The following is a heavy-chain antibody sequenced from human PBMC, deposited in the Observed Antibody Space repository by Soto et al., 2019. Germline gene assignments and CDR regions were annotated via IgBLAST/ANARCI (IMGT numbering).Heavy chain of an antibody. Sequence: GGSLRLSCAASGFTFSNAWMNWVRQAPGKGLEWVGRIKSKTDGGTTDYAAPVKGRFTISRDDSKNTLYLQMNSLKTEDTAVYYCTTVGYGDYSLYYYYYGMDVWGQGTTVTVSS. CDR2: IKSKTDGGTT. D-gene: IGHD4-17*01. V-gene: IGHV3-15*07. CDR1: GFTFSNAW. J-gene: IGHJ6*02. CDR3: TTVGYGDYSLYYYYYGMDV.